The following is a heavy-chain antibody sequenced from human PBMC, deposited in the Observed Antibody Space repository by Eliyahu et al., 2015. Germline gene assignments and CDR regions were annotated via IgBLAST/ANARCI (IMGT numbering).Heavy chain of an antibody. CDR2: ISGNSDYI. J-gene: IGHJ4*02. CDR3: ARGREVIWYKEPYDS. Sequence: QVQLVESGGGLVKPGGSLRLSCAASXFTFRNYYMGWIRQAPGKGLEWISYISGNSDYINYADSVKGRFTISRDNAKNSLYLQMNSLRAEDTAVYYCARGREVIWYKEPYDSWGQGTPVTVSA. V-gene: IGHV3-11*06. D-gene: IGHD1-1*01. CDR1: XFTFRNYY.